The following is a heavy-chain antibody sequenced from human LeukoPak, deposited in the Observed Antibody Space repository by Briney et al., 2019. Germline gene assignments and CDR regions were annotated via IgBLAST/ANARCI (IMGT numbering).Heavy chain of an antibody. V-gene: IGHV1-2*02. CDR1: GYTFTGYY. J-gene: IGHJ4*02. CDR3: ARGYYYDSSGYPFDY. CDR2: INPNSDGT. Sequence: ASVKVSCKASGYTFTGYYMHWVRQPPGQGLEWMGWINPNSDGTNYAQKFQGRVTMTRDTSISTAYMELSRLRSDDTAVYYCARGYYYDSSGYPFDYWGQGTLVTVSS. D-gene: IGHD3-22*01.